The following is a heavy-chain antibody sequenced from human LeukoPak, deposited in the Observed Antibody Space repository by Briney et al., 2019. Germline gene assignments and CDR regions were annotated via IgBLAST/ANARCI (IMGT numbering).Heavy chain of an antibody. Sequence: PGGSLRLSCAASGFTFSSYSMNWVRQAPGKGLEWVSYISSSSSTIYYADSVKGRFTISRDNAKNSLYLQMNSLRAEDTAVYCCARDWRIGGSYYFDYWGQGTLVTVSS. V-gene: IGHV3-48*01. J-gene: IGHJ4*02. D-gene: IGHD1-26*01. CDR1: GFTFSSYS. CDR2: ISSSSSTI. CDR3: ARDWRIGGSYYFDY.